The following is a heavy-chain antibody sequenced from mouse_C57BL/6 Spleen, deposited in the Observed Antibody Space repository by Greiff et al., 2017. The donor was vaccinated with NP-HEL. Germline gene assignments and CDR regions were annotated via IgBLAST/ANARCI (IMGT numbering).Heavy chain of an antibody. D-gene: IGHD1-1*01. J-gene: IGHJ1*03. CDR1: GFTFSSYA. CDR3: ARDGSSPCWYFDV. CDR2: ISDGGSYT. Sequence: EVQVVESGGGLVKPGGSLKLSCAASGFTFSSYAMSWVRQTPEKRLEWVATISDGGSYTYYPDNVKGRFTISRDNAKNNLYLQMSHLKSEDTAMYYCARDGSSPCWYFDVWGTGTTVTVSS. V-gene: IGHV5-4*01.